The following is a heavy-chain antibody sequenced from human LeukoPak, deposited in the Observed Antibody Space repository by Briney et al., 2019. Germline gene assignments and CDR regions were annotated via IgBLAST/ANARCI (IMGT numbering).Heavy chain of an antibody. V-gene: IGHV5-51*01. J-gene: IGHJ4*02. CDR3: PRERFLETPFDY. D-gene: IGHD3-3*01. CDR2: IYPGDSDT. CDR1: VYSFTSYW. Sequence: GESLKISCKGSVYSFTSYWIGWVRQMPGKGLEWMGIIYPGDSDTRYSPSFQGQVTISADKSISTAYLQWSSPKVSDTAMYYCPRERFLETPFDYWGQGTLVSVSS.